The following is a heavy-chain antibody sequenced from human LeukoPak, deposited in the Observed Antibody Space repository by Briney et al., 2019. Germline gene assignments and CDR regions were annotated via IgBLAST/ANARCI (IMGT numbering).Heavy chain of an antibody. CDR3: ARVNDHYSSSPFDY. Sequence: ASVKVSCRTSGYTFSGYYMHWVRQAPGQGLEWMGWINPYSGGTNYAQKLQGRVTTTRDTSISTAYMELSRLRSDDTAVYYCARVNDHYSSSPFDYWGQGTLVTVSS. D-gene: IGHD6-19*01. J-gene: IGHJ4*02. CDR1: GYTFSGYY. CDR2: INPYSGGT. V-gene: IGHV1-2*02.